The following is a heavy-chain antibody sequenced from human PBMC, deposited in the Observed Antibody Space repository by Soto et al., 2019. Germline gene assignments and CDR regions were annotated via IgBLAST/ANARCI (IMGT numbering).Heavy chain of an antibody. D-gene: IGHD6-19*01. J-gene: IGHJ4*02. CDR3: AKCGWYDPGGDYFDY. CDR2: ISGSGGST. Sequence: GGPLRLSCAAPGFTFSSYAMSWVRQAPGKGLEWVSAISGSGGSTYYADSVKGRFTISRDNSKNTLYLQMNSLRAEDTAVYYCAKCGWYDPGGDYFDYWGQGTLVTVSS. V-gene: IGHV3-23*01. CDR1: GFTFSSYA.